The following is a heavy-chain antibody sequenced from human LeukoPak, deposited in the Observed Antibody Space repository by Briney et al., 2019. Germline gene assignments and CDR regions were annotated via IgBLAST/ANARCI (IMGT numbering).Heavy chain of an antibody. J-gene: IGHJ4*02. CDR1: GFTFSSYA. CDR3: AREYYYDSSGLGV. D-gene: IGHD3-22*01. Sequence: GGSLRLSCAAFGFTFSSYAMHWVRQAPGKGLEWVAVISYDGSNKYYADSVKGRFTISRDNSKNTLYLQMNSLRAEDTAVYYCAREYYYDSSGLGVWGQGTLVTVSS. CDR2: ISYDGSNK. V-gene: IGHV3-30-3*01.